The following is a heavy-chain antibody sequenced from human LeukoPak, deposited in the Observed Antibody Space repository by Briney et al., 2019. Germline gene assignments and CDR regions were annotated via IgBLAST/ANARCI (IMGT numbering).Heavy chain of an antibody. CDR2: VSHSGSA. J-gene: IGHJ6*03. D-gene: IGHD4-17*01. CDR3: ARTIVEYGDYVAPQFHYYMDA. V-gene: IGHV4-34*01. CDR1: GESFSGYY. Sequence: SETLSLTCAVYGESFSGYYWSWIRQSPGKGLEWIGEVSHSGSANYNPSLKSRVTISADVFKNQFSLKLKSVTAADTAVYYCARTIVEYGDYVAPQFHYYMDAWGKGTTVTISS.